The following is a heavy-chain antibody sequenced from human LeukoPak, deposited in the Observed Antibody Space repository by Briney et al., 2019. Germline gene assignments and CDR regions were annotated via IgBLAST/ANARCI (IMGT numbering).Heavy chain of an antibody. Sequence: PGGSLRLSCAASGFTFSDYTMNWVRQAPGKGLEWVSSISNSSAYIYYAESVRGRFTISRDNAKNSLYLQMNSLTAEDMAVYYCAKFFDDWGQGTRVTVSS. CDR1: GFTFSDYT. CDR3: AKFFDD. CDR2: ISNSSAYI. J-gene: IGHJ4*02. V-gene: IGHV3-21*01.